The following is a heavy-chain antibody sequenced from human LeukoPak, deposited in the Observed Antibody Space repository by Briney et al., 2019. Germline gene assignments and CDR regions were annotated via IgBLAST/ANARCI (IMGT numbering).Heavy chain of an antibody. CDR3: ARAPTRFFDY. V-gene: IGHV3-64*01. CDR1: EFSVGSNY. Sequence: PGGSLRLSCAASEFSVGSNYMTWVRQAPGKGLEYVSGITSNGGSTDYANSVKGRFTISRDNSKNTLFLQMGSLRPEDMAVYYCARAPTRFFDYWGQGALVTVSS. D-gene: IGHD1-1*01. J-gene: IGHJ4*02. CDR2: ITSNGGST.